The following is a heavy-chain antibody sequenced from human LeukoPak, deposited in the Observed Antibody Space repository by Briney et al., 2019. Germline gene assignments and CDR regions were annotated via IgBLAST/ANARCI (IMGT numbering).Heavy chain of an antibody. J-gene: IGHJ4*02. Sequence: SETLSLTCTVSGGSFSSGGYYWSWIRQHPGKGLEWIGYFYYTGSTYFNPSLKSRVTISVDTSKNQLSLKLSSVTAADTAVYYCAREREYSSGWFGYYFDFWGQGTLVTVPS. CDR2: FYYTGST. CDR3: AREREYSSGWFGYYFDF. V-gene: IGHV4-31*03. D-gene: IGHD6-19*01. CDR1: GGSFSSGGYY.